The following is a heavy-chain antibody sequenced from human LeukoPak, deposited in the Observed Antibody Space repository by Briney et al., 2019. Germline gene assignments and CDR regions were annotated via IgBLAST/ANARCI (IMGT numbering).Heavy chain of an antibody. J-gene: IGHJ4*02. V-gene: IGHV4-59*01. Sequence: SETLSLTCTVSGGSISSSYWSWIRQPPGKGLEWIGYIYYSGSTNYNPSLKSRVTISVDTSKNQFSLKLSSVTAADTAVYYCARGPDELTSGYPGLIDYWGQGTLVTVSS. D-gene: IGHD5-12*01. CDR1: GGSISSSY. CDR2: IYYSGST. CDR3: ARGPDELTSGYPGLIDY.